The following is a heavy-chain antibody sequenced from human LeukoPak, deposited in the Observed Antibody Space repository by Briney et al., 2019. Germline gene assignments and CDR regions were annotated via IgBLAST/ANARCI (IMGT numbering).Heavy chain of an antibody. CDR1: GGSISSGGYS. J-gene: IGHJ1*01. CDR3: ATLARGYSSGWYISH. Sequence: SQTLSLTCTVSGGSISSGGYSWSWIRQHPGKGLEWIGYIYYSGSTYYNPSLKSRVTISVDTSKNQFSLKLSSVTAADTAVYYCATLARGYSSGWYISHWGQGTLVTVSS. D-gene: IGHD6-13*01. V-gene: IGHV4-31*03. CDR2: IYYSGST.